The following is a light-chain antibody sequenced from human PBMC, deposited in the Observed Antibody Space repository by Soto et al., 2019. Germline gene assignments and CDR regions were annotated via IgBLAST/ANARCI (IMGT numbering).Light chain of an antibody. CDR2: AVS. J-gene: IGKJ1*01. CDR1: QAIGSD. CDR3: LQYNTFPPT. V-gene: IGKV1-17*01. Sequence: DVQMTQSPSPLAASMLDRVTISCRASQAIGSDLAWFQHRPGTAPKRLIFAVSTLQTGVPSRFSGSGSGTDFSLTISSLQPEDFATYFCLQYNTFPPTFGQGTKVDIK.